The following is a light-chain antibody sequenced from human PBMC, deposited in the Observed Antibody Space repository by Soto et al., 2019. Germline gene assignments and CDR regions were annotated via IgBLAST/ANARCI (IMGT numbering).Light chain of an antibody. J-gene: IGLJ1*01. Sequence: QSVLTQPASVSGSPGQSITIACTGTNRDVGSYNLVSWYQQRPGEAPKLIISEVNNRPSGVSFRFSGSKSANTASLTISGLQTEDEADYYCLSHTTRRIYVFGPGTKVTVL. CDR1: NRDVGSYNL. V-gene: IGLV2-14*01. CDR3: LSHTTRRIYV. CDR2: EVN.